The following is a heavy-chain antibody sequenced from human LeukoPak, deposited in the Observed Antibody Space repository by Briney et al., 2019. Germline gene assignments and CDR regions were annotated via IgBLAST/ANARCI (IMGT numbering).Heavy chain of an antibody. Sequence: GGSLRLSCTASGLTFSSAWMSWVRQAPGKGLEWIGHIRGKADGGTPDYAAPVKGKFTISRDDSKSTLFLQMDSLQIEDTAVYYCTTARRASGSLDYWGQGTLVTVSS. V-gene: IGHV3-15*01. J-gene: IGHJ4*02. CDR2: IRGKADGGTP. CDR3: TTARRASGSLDY. CDR1: GLTFSSAW. D-gene: IGHD6-13*01.